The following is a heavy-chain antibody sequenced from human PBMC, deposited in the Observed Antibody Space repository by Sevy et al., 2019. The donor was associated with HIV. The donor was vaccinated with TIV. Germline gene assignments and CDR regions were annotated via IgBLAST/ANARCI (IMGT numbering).Heavy chain of an antibody. CDR3: ARDYYGSGSYYEFVY. V-gene: IGHV4-38-2*02. J-gene: IGHJ4*02. D-gene: IGHD3-10*01. CDR1: GFSMSSDSY. CDR2: IYDGGST. Sequence: SETLSLTCTVSGFSMSSDSYWGWIRQPPGKGLEWIGSIYDGGSTYYNPSLKSRVTISIDTSKNQFSLKLSSVTAADTAVYYCARDYYGSGSYYEFVYWGQGTLVTVSS.